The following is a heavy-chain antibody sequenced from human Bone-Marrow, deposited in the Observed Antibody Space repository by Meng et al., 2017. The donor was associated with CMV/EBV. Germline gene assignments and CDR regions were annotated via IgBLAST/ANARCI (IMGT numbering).Heavy chain of an antibody. Sequence: SVKVSCKASGGTFSSYAISWVRQAPGQGLEWMGGIIPILGIANYAQKFQGRVTITADKSTSTAYMELSSLRSDDTAVYYCARVWGIAVAGTGYWGQGTLATFPS. V-gene: IGHV1-69*10. CDR3: ARVWGIAVAGTGY. CDR2: IIPILGIA. D-gene: IGHD6-19*01. CDR1: GGTFSSYA. J-gene: IGHJ4*02.